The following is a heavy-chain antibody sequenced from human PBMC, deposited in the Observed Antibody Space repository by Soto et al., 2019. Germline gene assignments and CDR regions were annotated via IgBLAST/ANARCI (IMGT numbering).Heavy chain of an antibody. Sequence: LRLSCAASGFTFSSYGMHWVRQAPGKGLEWVAVISYDGSNKYYADSVKGRFTISRDNSKNTLYLQMNSLRAEDTAVYYCAKDPSYYYYYMDVWGKGTTVTVSS. J-gene: IGHJ6*03. CDR3: AKDPSYYYYYMDV. CDR2: ISYDGSNK. CDR1: GFTFSSYG. V-gene: IGHV3-30*18.